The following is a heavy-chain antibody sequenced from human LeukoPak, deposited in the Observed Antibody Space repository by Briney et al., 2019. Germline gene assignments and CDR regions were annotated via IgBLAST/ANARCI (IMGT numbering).Heavy chain of an antibody. CDR3: ARAYHDYFGY. CDR2: INPNSAVT. D-gene: IGHD3-16*01. Sequence: ASVKVSCKASGYTFTGYYMHWVRQAPGQGLEWMGLINPNSAVTNYAQKFQGRVTMTRDTSISTAYMELSRLRSDDTAVYYCARAYHDYFGYWGQGTLVTVSS. CDR1: GYTFTGYY. J-gene: IGHJ4*02. V-gene: IGHV1-2*02.